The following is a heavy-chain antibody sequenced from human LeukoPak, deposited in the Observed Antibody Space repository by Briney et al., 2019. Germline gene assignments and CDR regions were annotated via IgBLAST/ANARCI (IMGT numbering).Heavy chain of an antibody. D-gene: IGHD5-12*01. V-gene: IGHV4-4*07. J-gene: IGHJ4*02. CDR2: IYTSWST. CDR3: ARDGGYSGYDYLAVGYYFDY. CDR1: GGSISSYY. Sequence: SETLSLTCTVSGGSISSYYWSWIRQPAGKRLQWIGRIYTSWSTNYNPSLKSRVTMSVDTSKNQFSLKLSSVTAADTAVYYCARDGGYSGYDYLAVGYYFDYWGQGTLVTVSS.